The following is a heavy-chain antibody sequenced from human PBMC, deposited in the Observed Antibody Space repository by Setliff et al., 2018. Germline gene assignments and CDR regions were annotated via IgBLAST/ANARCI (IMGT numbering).Heavy chain of an antibody. CDR1: GGSISSSNW. CDR2: IYHSGST. CDR3: ASDWLDYGAMGY. J-gene: IGHJ4*02. D-gene: IGHD4-17*01. Sequence: NPSETLSLTCAVSGGSISSSNWWSWVRQPPGKGLEWIGEIYHSGSTNYNPSLKSRVTISVDKSKNQFSLKLSSVTAADTAVYYCASDWLDYGAMGYWGQGTLVTVSS. V-gene: IGHV4-4*02.